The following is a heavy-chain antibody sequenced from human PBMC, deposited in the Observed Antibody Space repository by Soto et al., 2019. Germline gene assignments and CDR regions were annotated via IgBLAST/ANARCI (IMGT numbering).Heavy chain of an antibody. D-gene: IGHD3-3*01. CDR1: GFTFSSYW. V-gene: IGHV3-7*01. J-gene: IGHJ6*02. Sequence: EVQLVESGGGLVQPGGSLRLSCAASGFTFSSYWMSWVRQAPGKGLEWVANIKQDGSEKYYVDSVKGRFTISRDNAKNSLYLQMNSLRAEDTAVYYCAREQDIQRFLEWFPGYYYYYYGMDVWGQGTTVTVSS. CDR2: IKQDGSEK. CDR3: AREQDIQRFLEWFPGYYYYYYGMDV.